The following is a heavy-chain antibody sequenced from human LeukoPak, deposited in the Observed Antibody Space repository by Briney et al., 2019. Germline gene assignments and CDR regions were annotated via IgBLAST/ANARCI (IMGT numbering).Heavy chain of an antibody. V-gene: IGHV1-69*04. CDR1: GGTFSSYA. D-gene: IGHD5-12*01. J-gene: IGHJ4*02. Sequence: ASVKVSCKASGGTFSSYAISWVRQAPGQGLEWMGRIIPILGIANYAQKFQGRVMITADKSTSTAYMELSSLRSEDTAVYYCARIPSTGYGDYWGQGTLVTVSS. CDR2: IIPILGIA. CDR3: ARIPSTGYGDY.